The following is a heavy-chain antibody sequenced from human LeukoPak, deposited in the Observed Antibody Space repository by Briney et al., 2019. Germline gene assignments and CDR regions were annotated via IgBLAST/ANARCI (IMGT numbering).Heavy chain of an antibody. CDR1: GFTFSTFW. V-gene: IGHV3-7*05. D-gene: IGHD3-10*01. CDR2: IKQDGSEK. J-gene: IGHJ4*02. CDR3: ARDRGSQDY. Sequence: PRGSLRLSCAASGFTFSTFWMSWVRQAPGKGLEWVANIKQDGSEKYYVDSVKGRFTISRDNAKNSLYLQMNSLRAEDTAVYYCARDRGSQDYWGQGTLVTVSS.